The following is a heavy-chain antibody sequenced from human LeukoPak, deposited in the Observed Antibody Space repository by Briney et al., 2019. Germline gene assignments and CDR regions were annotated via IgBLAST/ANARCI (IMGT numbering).Heavy chain of an antibody. J-gene: IGHJ4*02. CDR1: GGSISSYY. V-gene: IGHV4-59*08. CDR3: ARLVRTYFYDSSGYYWDY. Sequence: SETLSLTRTVSGGSISSYYWSWIRQPPGKGLEWIGYISYSGSTNSSPSLKSRVTISVDTSKNQFSLKLSSVTAADTAVFYCARLVRTYFYDSSGYYWDYWGQGTLVTVSS. CDR2: ISYSGST. D-gene: IGHD3-22*01.